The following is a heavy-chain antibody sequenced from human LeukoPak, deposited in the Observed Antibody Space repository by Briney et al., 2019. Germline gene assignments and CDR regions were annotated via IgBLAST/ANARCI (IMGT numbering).Heavy chain of an antibody. Sequence: GGSLRLSCVASRFTFSNYWMSWVRQAPGKGLEWVANINQDGSKKRYADSMKGRFTISRDNAKESLYLQRNSLRAEDTAVYYCAKWGPYCVGDYCPALDSWGPGTLVTVSS. D-gene: IGHD2-21*02. CDR1: RFTFSNYW. CDR3: AKWGPYCVGDYCPALDS. J-gene: IGHJ4*02. CDR2: INQDGSKK. V-gene: IGHV3-7*01.